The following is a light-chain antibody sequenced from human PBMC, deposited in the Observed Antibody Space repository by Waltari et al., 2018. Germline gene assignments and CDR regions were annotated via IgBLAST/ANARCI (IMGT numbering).Light chain of an antibody. CDR1: SIRGNY. CDR3: HSRDASGVGGS. J-gene: IGLJ2*01. Sequence: SSELTHDPAVSVAMAPTVRIPCPGDSIRGNYASWYQHRLGQAPRLVMYDKNNRPSGVPDRFSGSTSHNTASLTITGAQAEDEASYYCHSRDASGVGGSFGGGTKLTVL. CDR2: DKN. V-gene: IGLV3-19*01.